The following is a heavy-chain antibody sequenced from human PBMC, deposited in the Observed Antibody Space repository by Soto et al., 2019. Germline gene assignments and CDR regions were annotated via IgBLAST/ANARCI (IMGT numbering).Heavy chain of an antibody. Sequence: PGGSLRLSCAASGFTFSNAWMSWVRQAPGKGLEWVGRIKSKTDGGTTDYAAPVKGRFTISRDDSKNTLYLQMNSLKTEDTAVYYCTTVYCSSTSCYHFDYWGQGTLVTVSS. J-gene: IGHJ4*02. CDR2: IKSKTDGGTT. D-gene: IGHD2-2*01. V-gene: IGHV3-15*01. CDR1: GFTFSNAW. CDR3: TTVYCSSTSCYHFDY.